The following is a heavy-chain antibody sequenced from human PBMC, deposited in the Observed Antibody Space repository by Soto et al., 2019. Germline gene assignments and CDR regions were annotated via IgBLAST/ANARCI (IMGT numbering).Heavy chain of an antibody. CDR2: IYYSGST. CDR1: GGSISSYY. J-gene: IGHJ5*02. Sequence: SETLSLTCTVSGGSISSYYWSWIRQPPGKGLEWIEYIYYSGSTNYNPSLKSRATISVDTSKNQFTLKLSSVTAADTAVYYCARGPGGFDPWGQGTLVTVSS. V-gene: IGHV4-59*01. CDR3: ARGPGGFDP.